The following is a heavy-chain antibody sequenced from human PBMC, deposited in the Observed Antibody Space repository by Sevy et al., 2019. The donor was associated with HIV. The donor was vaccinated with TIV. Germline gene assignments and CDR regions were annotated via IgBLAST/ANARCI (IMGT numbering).Heavy chain of an antibody. V-gene: IGHV3-33*01. CDR2: IWYDGSNK. D-gene: IGHD6-19*01. Sequence: GGSLRLSCAASGFTFSSYGTHWVRQAPGKGLEWVAVIWYDGSNKYYADSVKGRFTISRDNSKNTLYLQMNSLRAEDTAVYYCARELVAVAANAEYFQHWGQGTLVTVSS. CDR1: GFTFSSYG. J-gene: IGHJ1*01. CDR3: ARELVAVAANAEYFQH.